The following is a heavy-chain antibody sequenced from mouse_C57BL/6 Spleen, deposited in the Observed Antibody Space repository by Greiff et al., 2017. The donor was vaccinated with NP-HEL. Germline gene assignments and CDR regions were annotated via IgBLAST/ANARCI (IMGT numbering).Heavy chain of an antibody. J-gene: IGHJ3*01. V-gene: IGHV14-3*01. Sequence: EVQRVESVAELVRPGASVKLSCTASGFNIKNTYMHWVKQRPEQGLEWIGRIDPANGNTKYAPKFQGKATITADTSSNTAYLQLSSLTSEDTAIYYCARRDYGSLAWFAYWGQGTLVTVSA. D-gene: IGHD1-1*01. CDR1: GFNIKNTY. CDR3: ARRDYGSLAWFAY. CDR2: IDPANGNT.